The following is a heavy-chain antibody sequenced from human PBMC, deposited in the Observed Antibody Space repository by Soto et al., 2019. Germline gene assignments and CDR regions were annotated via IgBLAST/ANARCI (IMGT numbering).Heavy chain of an antibody. CDR2: ISGSSGNA. CDR3: AREMAGLGGEYDS. Sequence: QVQLVQSGAEVKNPGASVKVSCKTSGYTFTKYGVGWVRQAPGQGLEWMGWISGSSGNANYAEKGQGRITLTTDTSTSTAYIELRSLRSDDTAVYYCAREMAGLGGEYDSWGQGTLVTVSS. CDR1: GYTFTKYG. D-gene: IGHD3-16*01. J-gene: IGHJ4*02. V-gene: IGHV1-18*01.